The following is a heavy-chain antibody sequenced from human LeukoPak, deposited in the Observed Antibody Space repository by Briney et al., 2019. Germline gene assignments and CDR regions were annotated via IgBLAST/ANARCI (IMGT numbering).Heavy chain of an antibody. CDR1: GDSVSSNSAA. CDR3: ARDTSGWPTIDF. V-gene: IGHV6-1*01. D-gene: IGHD6-19*01. CDR2: TYYRSKWYN. Sequence: SQTLSLTCAISGDSVSSNSAAWNWIRQSPSRGLEWLGRTYYRSKWYNDYAESVKSRMTMNPDTSKNEFSLQLNSVSPEDAAVYYCARDTSGWPTIDFWGQGTLITVSS. J-gene: IGHJ4*02.